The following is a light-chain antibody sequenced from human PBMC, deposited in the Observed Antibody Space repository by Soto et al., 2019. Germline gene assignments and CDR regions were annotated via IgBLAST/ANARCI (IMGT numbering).Light chain of an antibody. J-gene: IGKJ1*01. Sequence: DIVMTQSPDSLPVSLGERATINCKSSQSVLSSSDNKNFLAWYQQKPGQPPKLLIYWASTRESGVPDRFSGSGSGTDFTLTISSLQAEDVAVYYCQQYYSTPWTFGQGTKVEI. V-gene: IGKV4-1*01. CDR1: QSVLSSSDNKNF. CDR2: WAS. CDR3: QQYYSTPWT.